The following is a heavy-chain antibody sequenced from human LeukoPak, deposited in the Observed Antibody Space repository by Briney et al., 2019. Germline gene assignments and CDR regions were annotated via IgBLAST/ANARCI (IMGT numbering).Heavy chain of an antibody. CDR2: IYTSGRT. D-gene: IGHD5-18*01. V-gene: IGHV3-66*03. CDR3: AKAVDTAMVALDY. CDR1: GFTVSKTY. J-gene: IGHJ4*02. Sequence: GGSLRLSCAASGFTVSKTYMTWVRQAPGKGLEGVSVIYTSGRTFYADSVKGRFTISRDNSKNTLYLQMNSLRAEDTAVYYCAKAVDTAMVALDYWGQGTLVTVSS.